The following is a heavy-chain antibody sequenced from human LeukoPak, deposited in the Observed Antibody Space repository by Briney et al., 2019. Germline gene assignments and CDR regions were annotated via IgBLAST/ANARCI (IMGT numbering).Heavy chain of an antibody. CDR3: ARSVDSGTFDY. V-gene: IGHV3-11*01. CDR2: ISSSGSTI. Sequence: GGSLRLSCAASGFTLSDYYMSWIRQAPGKGLEWVSYISSSGSTIYYADSVKGRFTISRDNAKNSLYLQMNSLRAEDTAVYYCARSVDSGTFDYWGQGTLVTVSS. D-gene: IGHD1-26*01. CDR1: GFTLSDYY. J-gene: IGHJ4*02.